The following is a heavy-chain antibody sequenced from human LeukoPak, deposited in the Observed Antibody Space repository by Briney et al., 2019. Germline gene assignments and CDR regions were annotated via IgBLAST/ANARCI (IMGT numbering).Heavy chain of an antibody. CDR2: IIPIFGTA. D-gene: IGHD2-2*02. Sequence: SVEVSCKASRGTFGSYAISWVRQAPGQGLEWMGGIIPIFGTANYAQKFQGRVTITTDESTSTAYMELSSLRSEDTAVYYCARTTTVVAAAIEYYYYYMDVWGKGTTVTVSS. V-gene: IGHV1-69*05. CDR1: RGTFGSYA. J-gene: IGHJ6*03. CDR3: ARTTTVVAAAIEYYYYYMDV.